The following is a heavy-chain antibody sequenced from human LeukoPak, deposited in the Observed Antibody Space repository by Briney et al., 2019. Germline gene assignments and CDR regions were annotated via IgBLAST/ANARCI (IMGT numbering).Heavy chain of an antibody. V-gene: IGHV3-7*05. CDR1: EFTFNRYW. CDR2: IQQDGGQK. J-gene: IGHJ4*02. Sequence: GGSLRLSCVASASEFTFNRYWMSWVRQAPGKGLEWVANIQQDGGQKRYADSVRGRFTVSRDNAQTSLYLHMNSLRAEDTAVYYCARASNPWLQLSWGQGALVTVSS. CDR3: ARASNPWLQLS. D-gene: IGHD5-24*01.